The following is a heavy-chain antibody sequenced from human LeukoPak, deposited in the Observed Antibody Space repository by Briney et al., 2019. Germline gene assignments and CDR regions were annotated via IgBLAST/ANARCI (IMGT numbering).Heavy chain of an antibody. CDR2: ISAYNGNT. V-gene: IGHV1-18*01. J-gene: IGHJ4*02. CDR1: GYTFTSYG. CDR3: ARTLGYSSSWYRVDY. Sequence: ASVKVSCKASGYTFTSYGISWVRQAPGQGLEWMGWISAYNGNTNYAQKLQGRVTMTTDTSTSTAYMELRSLRSDDTAVYSCARTLGYSSSWYRVDYWGQGTLVTVSS. D-gene: IGHD6-13*01.